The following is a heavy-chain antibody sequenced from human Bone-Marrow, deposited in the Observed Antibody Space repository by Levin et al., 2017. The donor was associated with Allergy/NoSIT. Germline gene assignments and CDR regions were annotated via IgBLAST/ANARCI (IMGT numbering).Heavy chain of an antibody. Sequence: GGSLRLSCAVSGFTVYNNYMSWVRQAPGKGLEWVSLIYSGGTTQYADSVKGRFTISRDSSKNTLYLQMNSLTPEDTAMYYCERNVPLTANGYWGQGTLVTVSS. CDR1: GFTVYNNY. J-gene: IGHJ4*02. CDR2: IYSGGTT. CDR3: ERNVPLTANGY. V-gene: IGHV3-66*01. D-gene: IGHD2-8*01.